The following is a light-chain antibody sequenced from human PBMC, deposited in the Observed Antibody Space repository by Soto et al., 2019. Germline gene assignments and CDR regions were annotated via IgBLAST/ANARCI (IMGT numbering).Light chain of an antibody. CDR1: SSNIGAGYD. J-gene: IGLJ2*01. V-gene: IGLV1-40*01. CDR2: GNN. CDR3: QSYDSSLSGYVV. Sequence: QSVLTQPPSVSGAPGQRVTISCTGTSSNIGAGYDVHWYQQLPGTAPKLLIYGNNNRPSGVPDRFSGSKSGTSASLAITGLQAEDEAYYYGQSYDSSLSGYVVFGGGTKLTVL.